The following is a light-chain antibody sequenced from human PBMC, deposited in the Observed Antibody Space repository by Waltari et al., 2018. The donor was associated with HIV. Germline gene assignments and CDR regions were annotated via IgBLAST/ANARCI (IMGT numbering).Light chain of an antibody. CDR3: SSYSSSSTPLV. J-gene: IGLJ2*01. Sequence: QSALTQPASVSGSPGQSITISCTGTNSDVAAYKYVSWYQHHPGKAPKLMIYEVSNRPSGVSNRFSGSKSGNTASLTISGLQAEDEADYYCSSYSSSSTPLVFGGGTKLTVL. CDR1: NSDVAAYKY. V-gene: IGLV2-14*01. CDR2: EVS.